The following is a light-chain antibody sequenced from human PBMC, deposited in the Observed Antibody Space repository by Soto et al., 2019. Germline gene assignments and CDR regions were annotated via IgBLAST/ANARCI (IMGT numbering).Light chain of an antibody. CDR2: GAS. CDR3: QQYGSSPYT. J-gene: IGKJ2*01. V-gene: IGKV3-20*01. Sequence: EIVLTQPPGTLSLSPGERATLNCRASQSVSNSFLAWYRHKPGQAPTLLIYGASSRATGIPARFSGSGSGTDFTLTISRLEPEDFAVYYCQQYGSSPYTFGQGTKLEIK. CDR1: QSVSNSF.